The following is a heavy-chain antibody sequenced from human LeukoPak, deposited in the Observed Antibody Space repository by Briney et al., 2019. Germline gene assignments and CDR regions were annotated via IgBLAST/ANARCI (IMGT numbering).Heavy chain of an antibody. D-gene: IGHD1-1*01. J-gene: IGHJ4*02. CDR3: ARGIHKRGTGTGFDY. CDR2: ISPNSGGT. V-gene: IGHV1-2*02. Sequence: ASVKVSCKVSGYTLTELSIHWVRQAPGQGLEWMGWISPNSGGTKYAQSFKGRVTMTGDTSISTAYMELNRLRSDDTAVYYCARGIHKRGTGTGFDYWGQGTLVTVSS. CDR1: GYTLTELS.